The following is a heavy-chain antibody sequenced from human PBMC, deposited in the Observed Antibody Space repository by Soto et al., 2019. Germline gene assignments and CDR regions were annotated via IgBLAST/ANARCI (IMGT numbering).Heavy chain of an antibody. CDR1: GFTFNRFA. CDR3: AKLGYCSGGTCYLDYYNGLDV. D-gene: IGHD2-15*01. V-gene: IGHV3-23*01. Sequence: EVQLLESGGGLVQPGGSLRLSCAASGFTFNRFAMTWVRQAPGKGLEWVSTIGASGDNTFYADSVKGLFTISRDNSGDTLFLQMNRLRAEDTALYYCAKLGYCSGGTCYLDYYNGLDVWGQGTTVTVSS. J-gene: IGHJ6*02. CDR2: IGASGDNT.